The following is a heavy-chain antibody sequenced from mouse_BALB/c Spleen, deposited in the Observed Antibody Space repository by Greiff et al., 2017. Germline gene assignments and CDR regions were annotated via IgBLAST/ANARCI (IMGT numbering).Heavy chain of an antibody. D-gene: IGHD2-1*01. V-gene: IGHV1S137*01. CDR3: ARGGNYGGFAY. Sequence: QVQLQQSGAELVRPGVSVKISCKGSGYTFTDYAMHWVKQSHAKSLEWIGVISTYYGDASYNQKFKVKATMTVDKSSSTAYMELARLTSEDSAIYYCARGGNYGGFAYWGQGTLVTVSA. J-gene: IGHJ3*01. CDR2: ISTYYGDA. CDR1: GYTFTDYA.